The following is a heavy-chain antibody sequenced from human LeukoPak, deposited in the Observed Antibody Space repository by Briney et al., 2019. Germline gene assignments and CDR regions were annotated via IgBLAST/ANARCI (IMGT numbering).Heavy chain of an antibody. CDR1: GFTFSSYG. D-gene: IGHD3-22*01. J-gene: IGHJ4*02. Sequence: GRSLRLSCAASGFTFSSYGMHWVRQAPGKGLEWVAVIWYDGSNKYYADSVKGRFTISRDNSKNTLYLQMNSLRAEDTAVYYCAKDTLPYYDSSGYYYFDYWGQGTLVTVSS. V-gene: IGHV3-33*06. CDR3: AKDTLPYYDSSGYYYFDY. CDR2: IWYDGSNK.